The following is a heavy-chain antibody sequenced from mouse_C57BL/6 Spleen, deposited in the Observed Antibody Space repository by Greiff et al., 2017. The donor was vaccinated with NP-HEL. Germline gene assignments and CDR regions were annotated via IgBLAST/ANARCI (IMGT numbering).Heavy chain of an antibody. CDR3: ASQLGRGYFDV. CDR2: TYPGDGDT. D-gene: IGHD4-1*02. J-gene: IGHJ1*03. CDR1: GYAFSSSW. V-gene: IGHV1-82*01. Sequence: QVQLQQSGPELVKPGASVKISCKASGYAFSSSWMNWVKQRPGKGLEWIGRTYPGDGDTNYNGKFKGKATLTADKSSSTAYMQLSSLTSEDSAVYFCASQLGRGYFDVWGTGTTVTVSS.